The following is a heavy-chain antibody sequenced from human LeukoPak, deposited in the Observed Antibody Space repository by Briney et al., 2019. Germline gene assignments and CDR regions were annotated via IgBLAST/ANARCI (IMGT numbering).Heavy chain of an antibody. Sequence: PSETLSLTCTVSGGSISSYYWSWVRQPPGKGLEWIGCIYYSGSTNYNPSLKSRVTISVDTSKNQFSLKLSSVTAADTAVYYCARHALAGTYHTDSWGQGTLVTVSS. CDR3: ARHALAGTYHTDS. CDR1: GGSISSYY. V-gene: IGHV4-59*08. D-gene: IGHD6-19*01. J-gene: IGHJ4*02. CDR2: IYYSGST.